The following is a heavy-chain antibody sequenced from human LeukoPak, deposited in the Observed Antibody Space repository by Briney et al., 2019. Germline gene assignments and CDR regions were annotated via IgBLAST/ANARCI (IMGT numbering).Heavy chain of an antibody. CDR3: ARILTGSFYFDY. J-gene: IGHJ4*02. CDR1: GGSISSGDYY. D-gene: IGHD3-9*01. V-gene: IGHV4-30-4*01. Sequence: SQTLSLTCTVSGGSISSGDYYWSWIRQPPGKGLEWIGYIYYSGSTYYNPSLKSRVTISVDTSKNQFSLKLSSVTAADTAVYYCARILTGSFYFDYWGQGTLVTASS. CDR2: IYYSGST.